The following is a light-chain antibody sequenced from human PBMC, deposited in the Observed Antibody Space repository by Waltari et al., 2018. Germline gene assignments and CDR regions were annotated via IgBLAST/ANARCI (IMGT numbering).Light chain of an antibody. CDR2: WAS. CDR1: QSILIDSNNQSY. V-gene: IGKV4-1*01. J-gene: IGKJ3*01. CDR3: HQYYSTPFT. Sequence: DIVMTQSPYSLAVSLGERATINCKSDQSILIDSNNQSYLAWYQQKPGQPTKLLIYWASTRESGVPDRFSGSESGTDFTLTISSLQAEDVAVYYCHQYYSTPFTFGPGTKVDIK.